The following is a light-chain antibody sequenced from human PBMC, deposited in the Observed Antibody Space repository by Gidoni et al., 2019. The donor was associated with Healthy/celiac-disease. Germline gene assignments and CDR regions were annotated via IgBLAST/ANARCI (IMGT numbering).Light chain of an antibody. CDR2: AAS. Sequence: DIQMTQSPSSLSASVRDRVTINCRASQGINNYLAWYQQKPGKVPKLLIYAASTLQSGVPSRFSGSGSGTDFTLTISSLEAEDVATYYCQKYNSAPRTFGQGTKVEIK. V-gene: IGKV1-27*01. CDR1: QGINNY. CDR3: QKYNSAPRT. J-gene: IGKJ1*01.